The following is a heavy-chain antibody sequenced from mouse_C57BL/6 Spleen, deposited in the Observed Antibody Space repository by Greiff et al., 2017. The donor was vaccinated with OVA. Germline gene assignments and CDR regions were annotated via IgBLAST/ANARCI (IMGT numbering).Heavy chain of an antibody. J-gene: IGHJ2*01. CDR1: GYTFTSYW. CDR2: IDPSDSYT. D-gene: IGHD2-4*01. Sequence: VQLQQPGAELVMPGASVKLSCKASGYTFTSYWMHWVKQRPGQGLEWIGEIDPSDSYTNYNQKFKGKSTLTVDKSSSTAYMQLSSLTSEDSAVYYCARRYYDPYYFDYWGQGTTLTVSS. V-gene: IGHV1-69*01. CDR3: ARRYYDPYYFDY.